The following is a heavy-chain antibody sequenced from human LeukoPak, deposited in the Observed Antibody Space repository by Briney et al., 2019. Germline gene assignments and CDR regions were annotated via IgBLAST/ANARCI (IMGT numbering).Heavy chain of an antibody. V-gene: IGHV4-61*08. D-gene: IGHD5-12*01. CDR1: GGSISSGDYY. CDR2: IYYSGST. CDR3: ARDAEGGGYVFDY. J-gene: IGHJ4*02. Sequence: SETLSLTCTVSGGSISSGDYYWSWIRQPPGKGLEWIGYIYYSGSTNYNPSLKSRVTISVDTSKNQFSLKLSSVTAADTAVYYCARDAEGGGYVFDYWGQGTLVTVSS.